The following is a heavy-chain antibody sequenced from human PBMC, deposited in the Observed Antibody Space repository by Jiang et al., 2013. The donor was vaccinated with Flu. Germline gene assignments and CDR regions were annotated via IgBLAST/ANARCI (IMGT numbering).Heavy chain of an antibody. CDR1: GFSFSSYW. V-gene: IGHV3-7*01. CDR3: ARDPGENGSGWYYLDY. Sequence: QLVESGGGLVQPGGSLRLSCAASGFSFSSYWMNWVRQAPGKGLEWVAAIKQDGSEKYYLDSVRGRFTISRDDSKNSLYLQMDSLRDDDTAIYYCARDPGENGSGWYYLDYWGQGTLVTVSS. D-gene: IGHD6-19*01. J-gene: IGHJ4*02. CDR2: IKQDGSEK.